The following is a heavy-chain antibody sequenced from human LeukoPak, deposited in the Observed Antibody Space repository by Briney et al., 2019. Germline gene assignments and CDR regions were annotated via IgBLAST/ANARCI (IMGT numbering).Heavy chain of an antibody. CDR2: ISAYNGNT. J-gene: IGHJ3*02. D-gene: IGHD2-2*01. CDR3: ARDSAIVVVPAANDAFDI. CDR1: GYTFTSYA. V-gene: IGHV1-18*01. Sequence: ASVKVSCKASGYTFTSYAMHWVRQAPGQRLEWMGWISAYNGNTNYAQKLQGRVTMTTDTSTSTAYMELRSLRSDDTAVYYCARDSAIVVVPAANDAFDIWGQGTMVTVPS.